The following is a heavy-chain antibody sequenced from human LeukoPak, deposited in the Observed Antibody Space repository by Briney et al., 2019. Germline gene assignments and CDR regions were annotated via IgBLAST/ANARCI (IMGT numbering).Heavy chain of an antibody. CDR1: GFIFSGYE. D-gene: IGHD3-16*01. CDR2: ISSGDDSI. Sequence: PGGSLRLPCTTSGFIFSGYEMNWVRQAPGKGLEWISYISSGDDSIYYADSVKGRFTISRDNTKNSLYLQMNNLRFEDTAVYYCARVGLLPFDYWGQGTLVTVSS. CDR3: ARVGLLPFDY. J-gene: IGHJ4*02. V-gene: IGHV3-48*03.